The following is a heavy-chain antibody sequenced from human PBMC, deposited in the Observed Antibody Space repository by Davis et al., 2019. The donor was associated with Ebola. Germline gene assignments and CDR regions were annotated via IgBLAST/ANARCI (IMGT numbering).Heavy chain of an antibody. V-gene: IGHV3-33*06. Sequence: GGSLRLSCAASGFTVSSYGMHWVRQAPGKGLEWVAVIWYDGSNKYYADSVKGRFTISRDNSKNTLYLQMNSLRAEDTAVYYCAKGSVTIFGVAPDYYGMDVWGKGTTVTVSS. CDR2: IWYDGSNK. CDR1: GFTVSSYG. CDR3: AKGSVTIFGVAPDYYGMDV. J-gene: IGHJ6*04. D-gene: IGHD3-3*01.